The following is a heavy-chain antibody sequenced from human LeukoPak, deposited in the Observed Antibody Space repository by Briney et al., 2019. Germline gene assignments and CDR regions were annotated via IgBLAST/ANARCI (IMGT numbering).Heavy chain of an antibody. D-gene: IGHD6-6*01. CDR2: INPNSGGT. Sequence: ASVNVSCKASGYTFPDYYMHWVRQAPGQGLEWMGWINPNSGGTNFAQKFQGRVAMTRDTSISTAYMELGSLRSDDTAVYYCARARWQLVPYFDSWGQGTLVTVSS. V-gene: IGHV1-2*02. CDR3: ARARWQLVPYFDS. J-gene: IGHJ4*02. CDR1: GYTFPDYY.